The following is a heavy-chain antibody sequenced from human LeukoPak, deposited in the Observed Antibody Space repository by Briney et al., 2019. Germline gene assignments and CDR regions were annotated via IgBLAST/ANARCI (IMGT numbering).Heavy chain of an antibody. J-gene: IGHJ6*02. V-gene: IGHV3-21*01. CDR1: GFTFSSYS. Sequence: GGSLRLSCAASGFTFSSYSMNWVRQAPGKGLEWVSSISSSSSYIYYADSVKGRFTISRDNAKNSLYLQMNSLRAEDTAVYYCASNVVVPASPDYYYYYYGMDVWGQGTTVTVSS. D-gene: IGHD2-2*01. CDR3: ASNVVVPASPDYYYYYYGMDV. CDR2: ISSSSSYI.